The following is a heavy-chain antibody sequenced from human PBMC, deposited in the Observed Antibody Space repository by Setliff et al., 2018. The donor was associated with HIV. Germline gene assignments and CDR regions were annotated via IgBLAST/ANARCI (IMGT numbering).Heavy chain of an antibody. CDR3: GRQVPVPGVAVTPIDY. J-gene: IGHJ4*02. Sequence: SETLSLTCTVSGGSISSYYWTWLRQFPGKGLEWIGFIFYTGSTTYNPSLNSRVTISVDTSKNQFSLKVTSVTAADTAVYYCGRQVPVPGVAVTPIDYWGQVTLVTVSS. CDR2: IFYTGST. V-gene: IGHV4-59*08. D-gene: IGHD3-22*01. CDR1: GGSISSYY.